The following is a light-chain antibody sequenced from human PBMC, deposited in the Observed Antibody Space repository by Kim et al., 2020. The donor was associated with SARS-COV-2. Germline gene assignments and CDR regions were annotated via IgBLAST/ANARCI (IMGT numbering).Light chain of an antibody. J-gene: IGLJ2*01. CDR3: QVWDSSSDLV. CDR1: NSGSKS. CDR2: YDS. Sequence: VAPGKTARITCGGNNSGSKSVHWYQQKPGQAPVLVIYYDSDRPSGIPERFSGSNSGNTATLTISRVEAGDEADYYCQVWDSSSDLVFGGGTQLTVL. V-gene: IGLV3-21*04.